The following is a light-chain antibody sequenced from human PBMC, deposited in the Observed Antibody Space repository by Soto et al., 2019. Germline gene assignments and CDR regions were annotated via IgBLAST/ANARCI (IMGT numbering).Light chain of an antibody. CDR1: QSISSW. CDR2: KAS. V-gene: IGKV1-5*03. CDR3: QEYNSYSTWT. J-gene: IGKJ1*01. Sequence: DIEITQSPSTLSACVGYMVTMSDRPSQSISSWLAWYQQKPGKAPKLLIYKASSLESAVPSRFSGSGSGTEFTLTISSLQPDDFASYYCQEYNSYSTWTLRHGTTV.